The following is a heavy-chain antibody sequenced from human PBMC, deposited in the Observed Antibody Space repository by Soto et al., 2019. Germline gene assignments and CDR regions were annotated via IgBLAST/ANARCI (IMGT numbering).Heavy chain of an antibody. J-gene: IGHJ2*01. CDR2: TSSGSATI. CDR1: GFTFSSYS. V-gene: IGHV3-48*02. CDR3: TRDSASYSSSSGSYWYFDL. Sequence: EVQLVESGGGLVQPGGSLRLSCAASGFTFSSYSMNWVRQAPGKGLEWVSYTSSGSATIYYAGSVKGRFTISRDNAKNSLYLQMNSLRDEDTAVYYCTRDSASYSSSSGSYWYFDLWGRGTLVTVSS. D-gene: IGHD6-6*01.